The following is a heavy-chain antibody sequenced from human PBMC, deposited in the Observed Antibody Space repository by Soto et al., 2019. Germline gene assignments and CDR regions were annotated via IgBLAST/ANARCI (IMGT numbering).Heavy chain of an antibody. Sequence: GGSLRLSCAASGFTFSSYGMHWVRQDPGKGLEWVAVIWYDGSNKYYADSVKGRFTISRDNSKNTLYLQMNSLRAEDTAVYYCARDYYDSSGPPLYGMDVWGQGTTVTVSS. D-gene: IGHD3-22*01. CDR1: GFTFSSYG. J-gene: IGHJ6*02. CDR3: ARDYYDSSGPPLYGMDV. V-gene: IGHV3-33*01. CDR2: IWYDGSNK.